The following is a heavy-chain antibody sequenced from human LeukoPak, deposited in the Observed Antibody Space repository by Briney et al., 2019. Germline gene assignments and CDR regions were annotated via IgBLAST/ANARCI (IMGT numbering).Heavy chain of an antibody. CDR3: SKDLTSDFGGDFDP. CDR1: GFTVSSSC. CDR2: IYNGSTT. J-gene: IGHJ5*02. D-gene: IGHD3-10*01. Sequence: PGGSLRLSCAASGFTVSSSCMSWVRQAPGKGLEWVSVIYNGSTTYYADSVKGRFTISRDNSKNTLYLQMNSLRAEDTAVYYCSKDLTSDFGGDFDPWGQGTLVTVSS. V-gene: IGHV3-66*02.